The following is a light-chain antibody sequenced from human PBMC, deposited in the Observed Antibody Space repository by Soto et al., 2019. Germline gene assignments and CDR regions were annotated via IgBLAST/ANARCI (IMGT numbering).Light chain of an antibody. J-gene: IGKJ4*01. V-gene: IGKV3-11*01. CDR3: QPRSNWPS. CDR1: QSVSSY. CDR2: EAS. Sequence: EIVLTQSPATLSLSPGERATLSSRASQSVSSYSAWYQHKPGQAPTLPIYEASNRATGIPGRFSVSGSGTDFTLTSGSLEPEVFAVYYCQPRSNWPSFGGGTKVEIK.